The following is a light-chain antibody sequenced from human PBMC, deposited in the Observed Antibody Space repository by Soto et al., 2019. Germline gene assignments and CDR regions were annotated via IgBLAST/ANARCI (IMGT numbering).Light chain of an antibody. CDR3: ATWDDSLNGPI. CDR2: INN. J-gene: IGLJ7*01. V-gene: IGLV1-44*01. Sequence: QSVLTQPPSASGTPGQRVTISCSGSSFNIGRNTVNWFQQIPRTAPKLLIYINNQRPSGVPDRFSGSKSGTSASLAISGLQSEDEADYYCATWDDSLNGPIFGGGTQLTVL. CDR1: SFNIGRNT.